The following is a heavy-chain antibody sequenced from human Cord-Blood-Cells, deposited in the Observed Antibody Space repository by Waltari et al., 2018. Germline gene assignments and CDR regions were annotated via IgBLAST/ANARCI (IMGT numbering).Heavy chain of an antibody. CDR1: GYTFTGYY. CDR2: SNPSSGGT. Sequence: QVQLVQSGAEVKKPGASVKVSCKASGYTFTGYYMHWVRQAPGQGLEWRGGSNPSSGGTNDDQECQGRVTVTRDTAIRTAYMELSRLRSDDTAVYYGARVSRSGNYDILTGNLDYWGHGTLVTVAS. D-gene: IGHD3-9*01. CDR3: ARVSRSGNYDILTGNLDY. J-gene: IGHJ4*01. V-gene: IGHV1-2*02.